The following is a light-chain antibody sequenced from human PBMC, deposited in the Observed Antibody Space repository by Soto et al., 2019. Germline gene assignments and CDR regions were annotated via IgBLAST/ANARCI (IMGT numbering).Light chain of an antibody. CDR2: GAS. CDR3: QQYGSSPKT. CDR1: QSVSSSY. Sequence: EIVLTQSPGTLYLSPGERATLSCRASQSVSSSYLAWYQQKPGQAPRLLSYGASSRATGIPDRFSGSGSGTDFTLTISRLEPEDFAVYYCQQYGSSPKTFGQGTKV. J-gene: IGKJ1*01. V-gene: IGKV3-20*01.